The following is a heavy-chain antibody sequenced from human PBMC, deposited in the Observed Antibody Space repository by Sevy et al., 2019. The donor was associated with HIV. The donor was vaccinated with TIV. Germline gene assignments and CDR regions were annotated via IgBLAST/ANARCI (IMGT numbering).Heavy chain of an antibody. CDR2: INSDGSST. J-gene: IGHJ6*03. Sequence: GGSLRLSCAASGFTFSSYWMHWVRQAPGKGLVWVSRINSDGSSTSYADSVKGRFTISRDNAKNTLYLQMNSLRAEDTAGYYCARVTGSSSPNYYYYYMDVWGKGTTVTVSS. V-gene: IGHV3-74*01. CDR1: GFTFSSYW. D-gene: IGHD6-13*01. CDR3: ARVTGSSSPNYYYYYMDV.